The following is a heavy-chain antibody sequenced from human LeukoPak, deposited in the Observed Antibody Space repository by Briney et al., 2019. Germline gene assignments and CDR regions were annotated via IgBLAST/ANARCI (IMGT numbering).Heavy chain of an antibody. CDR2: IYHSGTT. Sequence: SETLSLTCTVSGGSISSYYWSWIRQPPGKGLEWIGYIYHSGTTNYNPSLKSRVTISVDTSKNQFSLKLSSVTAADTAVYYCARGSDYDILTGYYTADAFDIWGQGTMVTVSS. J-gene: IGHJ3*02. CDR1: GGSISSYY. V-gene: IGHV4-59*01. D-gene: IGHD3-9*01. CDR3: ARGSDYDILTGYYTADAFDI.